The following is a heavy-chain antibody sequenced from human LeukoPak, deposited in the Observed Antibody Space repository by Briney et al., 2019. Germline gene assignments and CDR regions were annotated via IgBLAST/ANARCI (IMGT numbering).Heavy chain of an antibody. Sequence: SVKVSCKASGGTFSSYAISWVRQAPGQGLEWMGRIIPILGIANYAQKFQGRVTITADKSTSTAYMELSSLRSEDTAVYYCARDQGGRYSGYDTLGYWGQGTLVTVSS. J-gene: IGHJ4*02. CDR1: GGTFSSYA. CDR2: IIPILGIA. CDR3: ARDQGGRYSGYDTLGY. D-gene: IGHD5-12*01. V-gene: IGHV1-69*04.